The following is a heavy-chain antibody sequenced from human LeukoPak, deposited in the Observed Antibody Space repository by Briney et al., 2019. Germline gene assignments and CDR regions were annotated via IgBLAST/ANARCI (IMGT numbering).Heavy chain of an antibody. Sequence: ASVKVSCKASGGTFSSYAISWVRQAPGQGLEWIGRIIPIFGTANYAQKFQGRVTITTDESTSTAYMELSSLRSEDTAVYYCAREGDTASYNWFDPWGQGTLVTVSS. J-gene: IGHJ5*02. V-gene: IGHV1-69*05. CDR1: GGTFSSYA. CDR2: IIPIFGTA. D-gene: IGHD5-18*01. CDR3: AREGDTASYNWFDP.